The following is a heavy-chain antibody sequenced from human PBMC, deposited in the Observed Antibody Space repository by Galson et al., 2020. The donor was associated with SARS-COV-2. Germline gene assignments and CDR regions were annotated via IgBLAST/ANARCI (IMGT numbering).Heavy chain of an antibody. CDR3: ARSGDGYYFDY. CDR2: ISSGSNYI. V-gene: IGHV3-21*01. J-gene: IGHJ4*02. Sequence: GGSLRLSCAASGFTFSLYTMNWVRQAPGKGLEWVSSISSGSNYIYYGDSMKGQFTISRDDAKNTLYLKMNSLRAEDTAVFYCARSGDGYYFDYWGQGALVTVSS. CDR1: GFTFSLYT. D-gene: IGHD2-21*02.